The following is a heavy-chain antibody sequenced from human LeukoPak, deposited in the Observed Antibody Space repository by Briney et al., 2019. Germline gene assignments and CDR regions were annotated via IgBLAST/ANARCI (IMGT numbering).Heavy chain of an antibody. CDR1: GGSISSSSYY. D-gene: IGHD5-18*01. Sequence: SETLSLTCTVSGGSISSSSYYWGWIRQPPGKGLEWIGSIYYSGSTYYNPSLKSRVTISVDTSKNQFSLKLSSVTAADTAVYYCTRNRYSYYVDYWGQGTLVTVSS. V-gene: IGHV4-39*07. J-gene: IGHJ4*02. CDR3: TRNRYSYYVDY. CDR2: IYYSGST.